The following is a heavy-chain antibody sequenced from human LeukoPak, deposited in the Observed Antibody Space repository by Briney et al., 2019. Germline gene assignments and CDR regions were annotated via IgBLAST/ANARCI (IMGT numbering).Heavy chain of an antibody. CDR2: MNPNSGNT. CDR3: ARSPDYGDYFDY. D-gene: IGHD4-17*01. Sequence: WASVKVSCKASGYTFTSYDIDWVRQATGQGLEWMGWMNPNSGNTGYAQKFQGRVTITRNTSISTAYMELSSLRSEDTAVYYCARSPDYGDYFDYWGQGTLVTVSS. V-gene: IGHV1-8*03. CDR1: GYTFTSYD. J-gene: IGHJ4*02.